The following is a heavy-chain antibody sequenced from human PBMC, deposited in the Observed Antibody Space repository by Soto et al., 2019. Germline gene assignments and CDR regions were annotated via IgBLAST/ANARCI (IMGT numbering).Heavy chain of an antibody. V-gene: IGHV3-11*01. CDR1: GFTFAVHY. J-gene: IGHJ6*02. CDR3: ARDLRPSSYVGMDV. CDR2: ISDSVTAI. D-gene: IGHD3-16*01. Sequence: PGGSLRLSCAAFGFTFAVHYMSWIRPAPGKGLEWISYISDSVTAIYYASSVTGRFTISRDNTNNSLYLQMNSLRAEDTAVYYCARDLRPSSYVGMDVWGQGTTVTV.